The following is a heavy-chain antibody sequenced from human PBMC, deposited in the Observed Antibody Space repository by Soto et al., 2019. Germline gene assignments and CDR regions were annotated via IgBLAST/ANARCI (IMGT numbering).Heavy chain of an antibody. Sequence: QVQLVESGGGVVQPGRSLRLSCAASGFTFSGYGMHWFRQAPGKGLEWVAVISYDGSDKYYAVSVKGRFTISRDNSRDTLYLQVNSLRVEDTAVYYCASSTRSDAFAIWGQGTMVTVSS. V-gene: IGHV3-30*03. CDR3: ASSTRSDAFAI. CDR1: GFTFSGYG. J-gene: IGHJ3*02. CDR2: ISYDGSDK.